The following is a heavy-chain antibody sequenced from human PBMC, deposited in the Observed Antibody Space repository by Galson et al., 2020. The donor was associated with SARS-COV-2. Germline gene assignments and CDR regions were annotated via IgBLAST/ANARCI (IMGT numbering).Heavy chain of an antibody. CDR1: GGSFSGYY. Sequence: SETLSLTCAVYGGSFSGYYWSWIRQPPGKGLEWIGEINSSGSTNYNPSLKSRVTISVDTSKNQFSLKLSSVTAADTAVYYCAREWELLRNWFDPWGQGTLVTVSS. CDR3: AREWELLRNWFDP. CDR2: INSSGST. V-gene: IGHV4-34*01. J-gene: IGHJ5*02. D-gene: IGHD1-26*01.